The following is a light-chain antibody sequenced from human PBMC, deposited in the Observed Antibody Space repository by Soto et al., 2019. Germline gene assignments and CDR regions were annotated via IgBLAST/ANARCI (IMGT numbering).Light chain of an antibody. CDR3: QSYDSSLSAYV. Sequence: QSALTQPPSVSGAPGQRVTISCTGSSSNIGTGYDVHWYQHLPGTAPKLLIFGSTNRPSGVPDRFSGSKSATSASLAITGLQAEDEADYYCQSYDSSLSAYVFGTGTKLTVL. J-gene: IGLJ1*01. CDR2: GST. CDR1: SSNIGTGYD. V-gene: IGLV1-40*01.